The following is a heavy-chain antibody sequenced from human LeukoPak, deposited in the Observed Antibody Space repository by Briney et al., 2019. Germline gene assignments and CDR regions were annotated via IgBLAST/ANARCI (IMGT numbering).Heavy chain of an antibody. Sequence: GGSLRLSCAASGFTFSSYAMHWVRQAPGKGLEWVAVISYDGSNKYYADSVKGRFTISRDNSKNTLYLQMNSLRAEDTAVYYCARDHPAAAGTVDYWGQGTLVTVSS. CDR1: GFTFSSYA. CDR3: ARDHPAAAGTVDY. J-gene: IGHJ4*02. V-gene: IGHV3-30-3*01. CDR2: ISYDGSNK. D-gene: IGHD6-13*01.